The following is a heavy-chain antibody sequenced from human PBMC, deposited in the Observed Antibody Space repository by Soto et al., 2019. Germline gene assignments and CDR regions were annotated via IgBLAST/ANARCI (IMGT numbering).Heavy chain of an antibody. CDR2: ISNSGSTI. J-gene: IGHJ6*02. D-gene: IGHD1-7*01. CDR1: GFTFSDYY. V-gene: IGHV3-11*01. CDR3: ATPLISGSTYGMDV. Sequence: QVQLVESGGGLVKPGGSLRLSCAASGFTFSDYYMSGIRQAPGKGLEWVSYISNSGSTIYYADSVKGRFTISRDNARNSLHLQMNSLRGEDTAVYYCATPLISGSTYGMDVWGQGTRVTVSS.